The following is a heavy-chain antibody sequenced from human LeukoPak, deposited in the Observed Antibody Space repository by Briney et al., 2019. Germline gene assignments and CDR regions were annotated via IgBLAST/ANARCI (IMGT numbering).Heavy chain of an antibody. V-gene: IGHV4-31*03. J-gene: IGHJ5*02. Sequence: SETLSLTCTVSGGSISSGGYYWSWIRQHPGKGLEWIGYIYYSGGTYYNPSLKSRVTISVDTSKNQFSLKLSSVTAADTAVYYCARGRLRDYYDSSGYFNWFDPWGQGTLVTVSS. D-gene: IGHD3-22*01. CDR1: GGSISSGGYY. CDR3: ARGRLRDYYDSSGYFNWFDP. CDR2: IYYSGGT.